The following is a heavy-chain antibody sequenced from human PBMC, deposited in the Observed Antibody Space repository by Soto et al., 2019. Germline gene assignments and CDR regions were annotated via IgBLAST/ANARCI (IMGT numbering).Heavy chain of an antibody. J-gene: IGHJ2*01. D-gene: IGHD2-2*01. V-gene: IGHV1-69*12. CDR3: ARVVTVVKSFHYWYFDL. CDR1: GGTFSSYA. Sequence: QVQLVQSGAEVKKPGSSVKVSCKASGGTFSSYAISWVRQAPGQGLEWMGGIIHIFGTANYAQKFQGRVTITADESTSTAYMELSSLRSEDTAVYYCARVVTVVKSFHYWYFDLWGRGTLVPVSS. CDR2: IIHIFGTA.